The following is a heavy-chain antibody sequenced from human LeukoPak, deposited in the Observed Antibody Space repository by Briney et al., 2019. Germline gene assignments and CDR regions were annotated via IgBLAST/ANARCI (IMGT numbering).Heavy chain of an antibody. CDR1: GYTFTSYY. D-gene: IGHD1-1*01. CDR3: ARDGEPLAGTYYFDY. CDR2: INPSGGST. J-gene: IGHJ4*02. V-gene: IGHV1-46*01. Sequence: ASVKVSCKASGYTFTSYYMHWVRQAPGQGLEWMRIINPSGGSTSYAQKFQGRVTMTRDTSTSTVYMELSSLRSEDTAVYYCARDGEPLAGTYYFDYWGQGTLVTVSS.